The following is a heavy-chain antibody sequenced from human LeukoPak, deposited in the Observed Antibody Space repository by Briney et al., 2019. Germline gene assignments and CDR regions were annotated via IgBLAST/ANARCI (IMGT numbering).Heavy chain of an antibody. CDR2: INPNSGET. D-gene: IGHD4-11*01. J-gene: IGHJ4*02. CDR1: VYTFTDYY. CDR3: ARDRDYSNTERGFDY. Sequence: ASVKVSCKTSVYTFTDYYIHWVRQAPGQGLEWMGWINPNSGETNSAQKFQGRATMTGDTSISTAYMELRRVTSDDTAVYYCARDRDYSNTERGFDYWGQGTLVTVSS. V-gene: IGHV1-2*02.